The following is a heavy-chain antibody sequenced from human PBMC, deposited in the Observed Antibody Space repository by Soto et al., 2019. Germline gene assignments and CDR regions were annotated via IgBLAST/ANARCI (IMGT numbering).Heavy chain of an antibody. V-gene: IGHV1-18*01. J-gene: IGHJ6*02. CDR2: ISAYNGNT. D-gene: IGHD3-22*01. CDR3: ARDPAMIVVVTHLERPYYYYGMDV. CDR1: GYTFTSYG. Sequence: ASMKVSCKASGYTFTSYGIIWVRQAPGQGLEWMGWISAYNGNTNYAQKLQGRVTMTTDTSTSTAYMELRSLRSDDTAVYYCARDPAMIVVVTHLERPYYYYGMDVWGQGTTVTVSS.